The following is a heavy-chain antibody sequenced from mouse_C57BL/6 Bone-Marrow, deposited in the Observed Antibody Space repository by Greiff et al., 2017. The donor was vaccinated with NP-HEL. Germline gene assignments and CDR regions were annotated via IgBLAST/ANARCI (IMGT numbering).Heavy chain of an antibody. CDR1: GYSITSGYY. CDR3: AREMVTSSYWHFDV. Sequence: VQLKESGPGLVKPSQSLSLTCSVTGYSITSGYYWNWIRQFPGNKLEWMGYISYDGSNNYNPSLKNRISITRDTSKNQFFLKLNSVTTEDTATYYCAREMVTSSYWHFDVWGTGTTVTVSS. J-gene: IGHJ1*03. V-gene: IGHV3-6*01. CDR2: ISYDGSN. D-gene: IGHD2-2*01.